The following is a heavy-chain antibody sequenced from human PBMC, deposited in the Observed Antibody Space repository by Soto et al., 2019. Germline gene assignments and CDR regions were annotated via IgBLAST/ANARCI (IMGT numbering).Heavy chain of an antibody. D-gene: IGHD1-26*01. J-gene: IGHJ4*02. CDR3: ARGLYSGSYYPFDY. CDR1: GYTYTSYY. V-gene: IGHV1-46*01. Sequence: SVKVSCKESGYTYTSYYMHWVRQAPGQGLEWMGIINPSGGSTSYAQKFQGRVTITADESTSTAYMELSSLRSEDTAVYYCARGLYSGSYYPFDYWGQGTLVTVSS. CDR2: INPSGGST.